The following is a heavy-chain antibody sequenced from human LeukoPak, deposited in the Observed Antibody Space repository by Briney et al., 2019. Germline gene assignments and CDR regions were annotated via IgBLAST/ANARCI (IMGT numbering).Heavy chain of an antibody. Sequence: GGSRRLSCAASGFTFDTYSMTWVCQAPGKRLEWVSYISGSSSTIYYADSVKGRFTISRDNAKNSLYLQMNSLRAEDTAVYYCARDHYSRIDYWGQGTLVTVSS. D-gene: IGHD6-13*01. V-gene: IGHV3-48*01. CDR3: ARDHYSRIDY. CDR1: GFTFDTYS. CDR2: ISGSSSTI. J-gene: IGHJ4*02.